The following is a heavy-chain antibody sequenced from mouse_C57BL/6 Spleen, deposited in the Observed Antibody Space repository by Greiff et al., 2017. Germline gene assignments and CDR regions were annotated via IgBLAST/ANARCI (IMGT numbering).Heavy chain of an antibody. J-gene: IGHJ2*01. Sequence: QVQLQQSGAELVKPGASVKLSCKASGFTFTEYTIHWVKQRSGQGLEWIGWFYPGSGSIKYNEKFKDKATLTADKASSTVYMELSRLTSEDSAVYFGAKHEEGGCGNYNFDYWGQGTTLTVSS. CDR3: AKHEEGGCGNYNFDY. V-gene: IGHV1-62-2*01. D-gene: IGHD2-1*01. CDR2: FYPGSGSI. CDR1: GFTFTEYT.